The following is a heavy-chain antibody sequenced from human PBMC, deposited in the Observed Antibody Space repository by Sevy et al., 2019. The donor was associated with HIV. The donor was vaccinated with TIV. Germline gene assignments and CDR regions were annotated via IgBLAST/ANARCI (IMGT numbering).Heavy chain of an antibody. CDR1: GFTFDAFW. CDR2: IRPDGNEI. J-gene: IGHJ4*02. V-gene: IGHV3-7*01. Sequence: GGSLRLSCAASGFTFDAFWMQWVRQAPGKGLEWVANIRPDGNEIYYAESVRGRFTISRDNSKESLYLQMSNLRVEDTATYFSARRYFDLWGQGALVTVSS. CDR3: ARRYFDL.